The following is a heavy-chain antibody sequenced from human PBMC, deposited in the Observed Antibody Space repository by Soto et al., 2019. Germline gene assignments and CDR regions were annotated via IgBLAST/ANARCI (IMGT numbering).Heavy chain of an antibody. V-gene: IGHV1-69*01. Sequence: QVQLVQSGAEVKRPGSSVKVSCKASGGSFSTYSISWVRQAPGQGPEWMGGIIPIFGKANYAQKFQGRVTITADESTTTAYMELSSLRSDDTAVYYCARGSRTYVYYYGMDVWGQGTKVTVSS. CDR2: IIPIFGKA. J-gene: IGHJ6*02. D-gene: IGHD3-16*01. CDR1: GGSFSTYS. CDR3: ARGSRTYVYYYGMDV.